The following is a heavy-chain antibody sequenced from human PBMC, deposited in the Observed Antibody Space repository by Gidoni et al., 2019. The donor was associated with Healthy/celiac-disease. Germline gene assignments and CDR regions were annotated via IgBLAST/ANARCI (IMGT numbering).Heavy chain of an antibody. V-gene: IGHV4-34*01. CDR1: GGSFSGYY. CDR2: INHSGST. J-gene: IGHJ4*02. D-gene: IGHD2-15*01. Sequence: QVQLQQWGAGLLKPSETLSLTCAVYGGSFSGYYWSWIRQPPGKGLEWIGEINHSGSTNYNPSLKSRVTISVDTSKNQFSLKLSSVTAADTAVYYCARAQELGYCSCGSCLKGCLFDYWGQGTLVTVSS. CDR3: ARAQELGYCSCGSCLKGCLFDY.